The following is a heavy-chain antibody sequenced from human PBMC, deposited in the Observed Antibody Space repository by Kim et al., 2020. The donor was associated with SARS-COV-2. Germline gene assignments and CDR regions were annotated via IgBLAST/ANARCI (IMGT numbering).Heavy chain of an antibody. Sequence: GGSLRLSCAASGFTFSSYAMSWVRQAPGKGLEWVSGISGSGVYYADSVKGRFTISRDNSKSTLYLKMNSLRAEDTAVYYCAKGREDSSGYYYGYWGQGTLVTVSS. CDR3: AKGREDSSGYYYGY. D-gene: IGHD3-22*01. CDR1: GFTFSSYA. V-gene: IGHV3-23*01. J-gene: IGHJ4*02. CDR2: ISGSGV.